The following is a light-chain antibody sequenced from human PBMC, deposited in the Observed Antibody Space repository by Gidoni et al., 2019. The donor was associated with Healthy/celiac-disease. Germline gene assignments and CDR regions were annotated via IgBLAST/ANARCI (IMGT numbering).Light chain of an antibody. CDR2: GAP. V-gene: IGKV3-20*01. CDR1: QSVSSSY. J-gene: IGKJ4*01. Sequence: EIVLTQSPGPLSLSPGERATLSCRASQSVSSSYLAWSQQKPGQAPSLLLYGAPSRAAGIPDRFSGSGSGTDFTLTISRLEPEDFAVYYCQQYGSSPLTFGGGTKVEIK. CDR3: QQYGSSPLT.